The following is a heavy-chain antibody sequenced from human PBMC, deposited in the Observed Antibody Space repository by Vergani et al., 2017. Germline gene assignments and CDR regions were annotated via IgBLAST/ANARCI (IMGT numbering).Heavy chain of an antibody. V-gene: IGHV4-34*01. CDR3: ARRSRYDYVWGSYRSPPNPYGMDV. J-gene: IGHJ6*02. CDR2: INHSGST. D-gene: IGHD3-16*02. Sequence: QVQLQQWGAGLWKPSETLSLTCAVYGGSFSGYYWSWIRQPPGKGLEWIGEINHSGSTNYNPSLKSRVTISVDTSKNQCSLKMSSVTAADTAVYYCARRSRYDYVWGSYRSPPNPYGMDVWGQGTTVTVSS. CDR1: GGSFSGYY.